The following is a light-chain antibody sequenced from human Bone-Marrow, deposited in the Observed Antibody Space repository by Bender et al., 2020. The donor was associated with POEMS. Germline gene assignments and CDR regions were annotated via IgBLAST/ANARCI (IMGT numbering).Light chain of an antibody. Sequence: SYEVTQPPSVSVSPGQTASITCSGDDLGDKYVAWYQQKPAQSPVLVIYQDTKRPSGIPERFSGSNSGNTATLTISGTQAMDEADYYCQAWDTYSVMFGGGTKLTVL. J-gene: IGLJ3*02. CDR1: DLGDKY. CDR2: QDT. CDR3: QAWDTYSVM. V-gene: IGLV3-1*01.